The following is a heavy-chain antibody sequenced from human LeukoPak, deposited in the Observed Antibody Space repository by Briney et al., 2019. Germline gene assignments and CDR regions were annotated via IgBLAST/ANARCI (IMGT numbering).Heavy chain of an antibody. CDR1: GYTLTELS. CDR3: VGVGGLLHADFDY. Sequence: GASVKVSCKVSGYTLTELSMHWVRQALGKGLEWMGGFDPEDGETIYAQKFQGRVTMTEDTSTDTAYMELSSLGSEDTAVYYCVGVGGLLHADFDYWGQGTLVTVSS. J-gene: IGHJ4*02. CDR2: FDPEDGET. D-gene: IGHD1-26*01. V-gene: IGHV1-24*01.